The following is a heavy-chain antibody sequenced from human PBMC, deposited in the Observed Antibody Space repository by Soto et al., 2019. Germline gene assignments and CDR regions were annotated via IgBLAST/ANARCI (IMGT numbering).Heavy chain of an antibody. CDR3: AKDAAGKQWLVNYFDY. J-gene: IGHJ4*02. D-gene: IGHD6-19*01. V-gene: IGHV3-23*01. Sequence: EVQLLESGGGLVQPGGSLRLSCAASGFTFSSYAMSWVRQAPGRGLEWVSAISGSGGSTYYADSVKGRFTISRDNSKNTLYLQMNSLRAEDTAVYYCAKDAAGKQWLVNYFDYWGQGTLVTVSS. CDR1: GFTFSSYA. CDR2: ISGSGGST.